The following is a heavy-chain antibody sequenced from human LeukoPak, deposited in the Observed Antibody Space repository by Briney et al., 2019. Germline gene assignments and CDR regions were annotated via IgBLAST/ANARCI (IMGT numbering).Heavy chain of an antibody. J-gene: IGHJ4*01. Sequence: SETLSLTCTASGGSIGGYYWSWIRQPPGKGLELIGYIYSTGITDYNPSLTSRVTISVDTSKNQFSLKLSSVTAADTAVYYCARFIGSSGYYDYWGHGTLVTVPS. CDR1: GGSIGGYY. D-gene: IGHD3-22*01. CDR2: IYSTGIT. CDR3: ARFIGSSGYYDY. V-gene: IGHV4-59*01.